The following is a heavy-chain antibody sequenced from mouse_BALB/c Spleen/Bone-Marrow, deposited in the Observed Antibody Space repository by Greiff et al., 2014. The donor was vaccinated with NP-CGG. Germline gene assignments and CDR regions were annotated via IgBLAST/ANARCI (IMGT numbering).Heavy chain of an antibody. CDR2: IDPANGNT. D-gene: IGHD1-1*01. V-gene: IGHV14-3*02. Sequence: VHLQQSGAELVKPGASVKLSCTASGFNIKDTYMHWVKQRPEQGLEWIGRIDPANGNTKYDPKFQGKATITADTSSNTAYPQLSSLTSEDTAVYYCASYYYGRYFDVWGAGTTVTVSS. J-gene: IGHJ1*01. CDR3: ASYYYGRYFDV. CDR1: GFNIKDTY.